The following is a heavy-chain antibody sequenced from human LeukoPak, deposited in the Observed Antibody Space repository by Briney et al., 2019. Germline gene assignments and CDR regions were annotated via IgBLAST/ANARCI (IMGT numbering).Heavy chain of an antibody. V-gene: IGHV1-2*02. CDR3: ARDTDIVVVPAASYYFDY. CDR2: INPNSGGT. D-gene: IGHD2-2*01. CDR1: GYTFTGYY. Sequence: ASVKVSCKASGYTFTGYYMHWVRQAPGQGLEWMGWINPNSGGTNYAQKFQGRVTMTRDTSISTAYMELSRLRSDDTAVYYCARDTDIVVVPAASYYFDYWGQGTLVTVSS. J-gene: IGHJ4*02.